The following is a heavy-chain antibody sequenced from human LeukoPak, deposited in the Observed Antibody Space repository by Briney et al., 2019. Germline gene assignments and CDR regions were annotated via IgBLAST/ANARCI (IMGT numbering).Heavy chain of an antibody. CDR1: GYSISSGYY. J-gene: IGHJ4*02. Sequence: PSETLSLTCAVSGYSISSGYYWGWIRQPPGKGLEWIGSIYHSGSTYYNPSLKSRVTISVDTSKNQFSLKLSSVTAADTAVYYCARLHDILTGPPLWGQGTLATVSS. V-gene: IGHV4-38-2*01. CDR2: IYHSGST. CDR3: ARLHDILTGPPL. D-gene: IGHD3-9*01.